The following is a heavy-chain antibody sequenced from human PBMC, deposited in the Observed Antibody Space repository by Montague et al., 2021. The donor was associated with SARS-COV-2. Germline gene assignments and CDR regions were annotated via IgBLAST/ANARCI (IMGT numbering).Heavy chain of an antibody. CDR2: IYTSGST. CDR1: GGSNSSGSYY. J-gene: IGHJ6*02. Sequence: TLSLTCTVSGGSNSSGSYYWSWIRQPAGKGLEWIGRIYTSGSTNYNPSLKSRVTISVDTSKNQFSLKLSSVTAADTAVYYCARETFSGYSYGRGSYYYYYGMDVWGQGTTVTVSS. CDR3: ARETFSGYSYGRGSYYYYYGMDV. V-gene: IGHV4-61*02. D-gene: IGHD5-18*01.